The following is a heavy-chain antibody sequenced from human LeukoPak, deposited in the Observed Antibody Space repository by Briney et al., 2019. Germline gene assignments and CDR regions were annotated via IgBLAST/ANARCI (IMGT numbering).Heavy chain of an antibody. V-gene: IGHV1-8*03. CDR3: ARGRRVTIFGVVTRYYYYMDV. CDR1: GYTFTSYD. Sequence: ASVKVSCKASGYTFTSYDINWVRQATGQGLEWMGWMNPNSGNTGYAQKFQGRVTITRNTSISTAYMELSSLRSEDTAVYYCARGRRVTIFGVVTRYYYYMDVWGKGTTVTVSS. J-gene: IGHJ6*03. D-gene: IGHD3-3*01. CDR2: MNPNSGNT.